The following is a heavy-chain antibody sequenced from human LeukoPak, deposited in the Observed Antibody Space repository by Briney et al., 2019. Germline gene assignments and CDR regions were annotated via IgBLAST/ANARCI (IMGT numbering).Heavy chain of an antibody. CDR2: IYYSGST. J-gene: IGHJ4*02. Sequence: SETLSLTCTVSGGSLSSDSYYWAWIRQPPGKGLEWIASIYYSGSTYYNPSLKSRVTISVDTSRNQFSLKLSSVTAADTAVYYCASLAVAGLSEGYWGQGTLVTVSS. CDR3: ASLAVAGLSEGY. D-gene: IGHD6-19*01. V-gene: IGHV4-39*01. CDR1: GGSLSSDSYY.